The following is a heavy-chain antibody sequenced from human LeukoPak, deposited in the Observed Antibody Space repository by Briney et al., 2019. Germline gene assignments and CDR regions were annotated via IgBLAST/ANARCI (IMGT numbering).Heavy chain of an antibody. CDR3: ARDDCGDTCYPGGY. D-gene: IGHD2-21*01. Sequence: SSVKVSYKASGYTFNQYVVHWVRQAPGPRPEWMGWINAGNGDTKYSQNFQDRVTITRDTSADTAYMELSSLTSEDTALYYCARDDCGDTCYPGGYWGQGTLVTVSS. V-gene: IGHV1-3*01. CDR1: GYTFNQYV. CDR2: INAGNGDT. J-gene: IGHJ4*02.